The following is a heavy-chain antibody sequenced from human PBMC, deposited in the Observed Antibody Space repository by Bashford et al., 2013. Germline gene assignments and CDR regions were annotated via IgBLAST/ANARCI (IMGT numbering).Heavy chain of an antibody. CDR3: ARLAAVTSRYFDL. CDR2: IGTSGDST. V-gene: IGHV3-23*01. CDR1: GFTFTNYA. D-gene: IGHD6-19*01. Sequence: GGSLRLSCAASGFTFTNYAMSWVRQAPGRGLEWLSAIGTSGDSTYYANSVKGRFTISRDNSKNTLYLEMNGLRADDTALYYCARLAAVTSRYFDLWGRGTLVTVSS. J-gene: IGHJ2*01.